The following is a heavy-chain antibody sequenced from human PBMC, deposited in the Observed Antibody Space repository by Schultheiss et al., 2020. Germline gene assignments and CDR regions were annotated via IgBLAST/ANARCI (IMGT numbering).Heavy chain of an antibody. CDR1: GGSISSYY. CDR2: IYTSGST. D-gene: IGHD3-16*02. J-gene: IGHJ3*02. V-gene: IGHV4-4*07. Sequence: SETLSLTCTVSGGSISSYYWSWIRQPAGKGLEWIGRIYTSGSTNYNPSLKSRVTMSVDTSKNQFSLKLSSVTAADTAVYYCARSYVWGSYRYADAFDIWGQGTMVTVSS. CDR3: ARSYVWGSYRYADAFDI.